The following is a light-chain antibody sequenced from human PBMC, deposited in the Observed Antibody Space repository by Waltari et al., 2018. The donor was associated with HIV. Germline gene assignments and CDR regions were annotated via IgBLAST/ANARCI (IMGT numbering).Light chain of an antibody. V-gene: IGLV1-47*01. Sequence: QSVLTQPPSASGTPGQRVTISCSGSSSNIGSNYVFWYQQLPGTAPKLLIYRNNDRPSGVPDRFSGSKSGTSASLAISWLRSDDEADYYCAAWEDSLWVFGGGTKLTV. CDR1: SSNIGSNY. J-gene: IGLJ3*02. CDR3: AAWEDSLWV. CDR2: RNN.